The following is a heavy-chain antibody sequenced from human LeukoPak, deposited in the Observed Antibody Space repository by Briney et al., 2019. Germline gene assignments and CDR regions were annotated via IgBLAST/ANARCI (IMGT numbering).Heavy chain of an antibody. J-gene: IGHJ4*02. Sequence: ASVKVSCKASGYTFTSYYMHWVRQAPGQGLEWMGIINPSGGSTSYAQKFQGRVTMTRDTSKNQFSLKLSSADTAVYYCARGFNRDYYFDYWGQGTLVTVSS. CDR1: GYTFTSYY. D-gene: IGHD1-14*01. V-gene: IGHV1-46*01. CDR2: INPSGGST. CDR3: ARGFNRDYYFDY.